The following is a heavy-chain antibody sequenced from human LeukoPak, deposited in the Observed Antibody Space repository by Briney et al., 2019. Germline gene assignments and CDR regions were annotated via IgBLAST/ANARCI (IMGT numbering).Heavy chain of an antibody. J-gene: IGHJ3*02. V-gene: IGHV3-23*01. D-gene: IGHD3-3*01. CDR2: ISGSGGST. CDR1: GFTFSSYA. CDR3: ARELTIFGVVIQRYDTFDI. Sequence: PGGSLRLSCAASGFTFSSYAMSWVRQAPGKGLEWVSAISGSGGSTYYADSVKGRFTISRDNSKNTPHLQMDSLRAEDTAVYYCARELTIFGVVIQRYDTFDIWGQGTMVTVSS.